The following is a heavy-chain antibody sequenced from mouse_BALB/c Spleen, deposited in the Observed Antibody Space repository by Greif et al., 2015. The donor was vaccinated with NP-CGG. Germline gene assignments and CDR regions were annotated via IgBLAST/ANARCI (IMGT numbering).Heavy chain of an antibody. D-gene: IGHD1-1*01. CDR2: IDPENGNT. CDR1: GFNIKDYY. CDR3: AKFITRGYFDY. Sequence: EVQLQQSGAELVRPGALVKLSCEASGFNIKDYYMHWVKQRPEQGLEWIGWIDPENGNTIYDPKFQGKASITADTSSNTAYLQLSSLTSEDTAVYYCAKFITRGYFDYWGQGTTLTVSS. J-gene: IGHJ2*01. V-gene: IGHV14-1*02.